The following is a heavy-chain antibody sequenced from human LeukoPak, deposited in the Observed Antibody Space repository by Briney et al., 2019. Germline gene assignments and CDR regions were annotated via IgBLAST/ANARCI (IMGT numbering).Heavy chain of an antibody. CDR2: MNQDGSEK. Sequence: GVSLRLSCGASGFTFSSHWMSWGRQAPGKGLEWVANMNQDGSEKYYVDSVKGRFTISRDNAKNSLYLQMNSLRAEDAAVYYCARARGMDVWGQGTTVTVSS. CDR1: GFTFSSHW. J-gene: IGHJ6*02. CDR3: ARARGMDV. V-gene: IGHV3-7*05.